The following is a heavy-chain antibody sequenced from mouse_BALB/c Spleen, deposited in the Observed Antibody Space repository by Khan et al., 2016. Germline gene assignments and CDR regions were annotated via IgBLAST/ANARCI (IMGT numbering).Heavy chain of an antibody. CDR3: AKEGDYGYDSWFPY. CDR2: IGYSGRT. CDR1: GYSITSDYA. V-gene: IGHV3-2*02. J-gene: IGHJ3*01. Sequence: EVQLQESGPGLVKPSQSLSLTCTVTGYSITSDYAWNWIRQFPGNKLEWIGYIGYSGRTSYNPSLQSRISITRDTSKNQFFLQLHSVTTEDTATDYCAKEGDYGYDSWFPYWGQGTLVTVSA. D-gene: IGHD2-2*01.